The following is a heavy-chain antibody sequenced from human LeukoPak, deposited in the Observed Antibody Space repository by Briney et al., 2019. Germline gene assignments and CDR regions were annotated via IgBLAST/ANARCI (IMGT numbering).Heavy chain of an antibody. J-gene: IGHJ4*02. Sequence: ASVKVSCKSSGYTFTSYGISWVRRAPGQGLEWMGWISAYNGNTNYAQKLQGRVTMTTDTSTSTAYMELRSLRSDDTAVYYCATHYDSSGYDYWGQGTLVTVSS. CDR1: GYTFTSYG. V-gene: IGHV1-18*01. CDR3: ATHYDSSGYDY. CDR2: ISAYNGNT. D-gene: IGHD3-22*01.